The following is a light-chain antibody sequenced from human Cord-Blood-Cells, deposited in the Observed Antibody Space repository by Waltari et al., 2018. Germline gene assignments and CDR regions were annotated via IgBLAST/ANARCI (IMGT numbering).Light chain of an antibody. CDR3: SSYTSSSTWV. J-gene: IGLJ3*02. CDR1: SSDVGGYKY. CDR2: DVI. Sequence: QSALTPPVSVSGSPGQSITISCTGPSSDVGGYKYVSGYQQHPGKAPKLLIYDVITRPSGVSNRFSGSKSGNTASLTISGLQAEDEADYYCSSYTSSSTWVFGGGTKLTVL. V-gene: IGLV2-14*03.